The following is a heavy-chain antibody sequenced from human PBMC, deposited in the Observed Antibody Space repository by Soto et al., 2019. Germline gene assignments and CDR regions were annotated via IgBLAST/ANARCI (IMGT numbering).Heavy chain of an antibody. D-gene: IGHD2-2*01. CDR2: ISYDGSNK. Sequence: GGSLRLSCAASGFTFNSYGMHWVRQAPGKGLEWVAVISYDGSNKYYADSVKGRFTISRDNSKNTLYLQTNSLRAEDTAVYYCAKVSSTSCLDYWGQGTLVTVSS. V-gene: IGHV3-30*18. CDR1: GFTFNSYG. J-gene: IGHJ4*02. CDR3: AKVSSTSCLDY.